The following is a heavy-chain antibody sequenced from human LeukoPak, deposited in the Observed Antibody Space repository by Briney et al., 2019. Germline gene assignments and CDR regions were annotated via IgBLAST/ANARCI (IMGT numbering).Heavy chain of an antibody. J-gene: IGHJ5*02. Sequence: PGGSLRLSCAASGFTFSSYGMHWVRQAPGKGLEWVAVIWYDGSNKYYADSVKGRVTISRDNSKNTLYLQMNSLRAEDTAVYYCARDGSGSFPSGNSFDPWGQGTLVTVSS. CDR3: ARDGSGSFPSGNSFDP. D-gene: IGHD1-26*01. V-gene: IGHV3-33*01. CDR2: IWYDGSNK. CDR1: GFTFSSYG.